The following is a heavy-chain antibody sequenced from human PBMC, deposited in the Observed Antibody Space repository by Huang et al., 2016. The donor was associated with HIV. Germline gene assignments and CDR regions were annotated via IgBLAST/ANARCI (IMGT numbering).Heavy chain of an antibody. J-gene: IGHJ4*02. D-gene: IGHD6-13*01. V-gene: IGHV3-30*02. CDR3: AKIPPLHANLATSGPGPVDY. CDR1: GFTFATYG. CDR2: IRSDATDK. Sequence: QVQLVESGGGVVQPGGSLRLSCAASGFTFATYGMHWVRQAPGKGLVCVAFIRSDATDKYYADSVKGRFTASRDNSKNTLFLHMNSLRPEDTALYYCAKIPPLHANLATSGPGPVDYWGQGTLVTVSS.